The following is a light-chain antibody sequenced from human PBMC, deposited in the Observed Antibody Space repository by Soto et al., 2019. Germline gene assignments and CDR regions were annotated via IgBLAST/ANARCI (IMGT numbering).Light chain of an antibody. CDR3: HQYYSTPWT. CDR1: QSILYSSNNKNY. V-gene: IGKV4-1*01. Sequence: DILMTQSPDFLAVSLGERATINCKSSQSILYSSNNKNYLAWYQQKPGQPPKLLIYWASTRESGVPDRFSGSGSATDFTLTISSLQDEDVAVYYCHQYYSTPWTFGQGTKVDIK. CDR2: WAS. J-gene: IGKJ1*01.